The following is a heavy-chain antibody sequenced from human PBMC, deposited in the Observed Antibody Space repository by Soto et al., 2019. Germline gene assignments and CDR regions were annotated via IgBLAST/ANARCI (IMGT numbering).Heavy chain of an antibody. D-gene: IGHD6-25*01. Sequence: QVQLVQSGAEVKKPGSSVKVSCKASGGTFSSYTISWVRQAPGQGLEWMGRIIPILGIANYAQKFQGRVKITADKSTSTAYMELSSLRSEDTAVYYCARRGPADSDYWGQGTLVTVSS. CDR3: ARRGPADSDY. J-gene: IGHJ4*02. CDR1: GGTFSSYT. V-gene: IGHV1-69*02. CDR2: IIPILGIA.